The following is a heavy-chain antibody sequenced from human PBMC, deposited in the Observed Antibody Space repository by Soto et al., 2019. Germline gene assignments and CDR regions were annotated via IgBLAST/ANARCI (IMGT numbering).Heavy chain of an antibody. CDR2: MNPNSGNT. CDR3: ARASAVSVTIFGVVTRGYYYMDV. Sequence: ASVKVSCKASGYTFTSYDINWVRQATGQGLEWMGWMNPNSGNTGYAQKFQGRVTMTRNTSISTAYMELSSLRSEDTAVYYCARASAVSVTIFGVVTRGYYYMDVWGKGTTVTVSS. V-gene: IGHV1-8*01. D-gene: IGHD3-3*01. J-gene: IGHJ6*03. CDR1: GYTFTSYD.